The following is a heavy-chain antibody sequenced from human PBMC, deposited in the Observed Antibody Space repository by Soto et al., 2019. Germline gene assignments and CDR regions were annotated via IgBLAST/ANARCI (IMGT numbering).Heavy chain of an antibody. J-gene: IGHJ4*02. CDR2: ISYDGSNK. CDR1: GFTFSSHA. D-gene: IGHD3-22*01. Sequence: VGSLRLSCAASGFTFSSHAMHWVRQAPGKGLEWVAVISYDGSNKHYADSVKGRFTISRDNSKNTLYLQMNSLRAEDTAVYYCARGSKLIVVVPPLDYWGQGTLVTVSS. V-gene: IGHV3-30-3*01. CDR3: ARGSKLIVVVPPLDY.